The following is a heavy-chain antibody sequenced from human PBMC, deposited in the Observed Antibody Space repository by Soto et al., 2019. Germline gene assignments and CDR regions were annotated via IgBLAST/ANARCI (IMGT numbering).Heavy chain of an antibody. J-gene: IGHJ4*02. CDR2: IIPIFGTA. D-gene: IGHD1-26*01. CDR1: GGTFSSYS. V-gene: IGHV1-69*01. CDR3: AEEGGRALRGIDY. Sequence: QVQLVQSGAEVKKPGSSVKVSCKASGGTFSSYSINWVRQAPGQGLEWMGEIIPIFGTANYAQKFQGRGTITADETPDNAYMELGSPRSGGPAVDYCAEEGGRALRGIDYWGQGTLVTVSS.